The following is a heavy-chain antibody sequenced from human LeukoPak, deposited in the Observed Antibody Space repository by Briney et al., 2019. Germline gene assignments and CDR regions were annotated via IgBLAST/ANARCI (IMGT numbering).Heavy chain of an antibody. V-gene: IGHV3-48*03. CDR2: VSSSGSTI. CDR1: GFTFSSYE. D-gene: IGHD3-10*01. CDR3: ASSAYFYY. J-gene: IGHJ4*02. Sequence: PGGSLPLTRAASGFTFSSYEMNWVRQAPGKGLEWVSYVSSSGSTIYYADSVKGRFTISRDNAKNSLYLQMNSLRAEDTAVYYCASSAYFYYWGQGTLVTVSS.